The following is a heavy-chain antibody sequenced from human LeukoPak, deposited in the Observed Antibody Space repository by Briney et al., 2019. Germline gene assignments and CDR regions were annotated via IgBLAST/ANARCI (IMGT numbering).Heavy chain of an antibody. CDR3: ARYYYGSGSYYKIFDY. CDR2: INHSGST. V-gene: IGHV4-34*01. Sequence: PSETLSLTCAVYGGSFSGYYWSWIRQPPGKGLEWIGEINHSGSTNYNPSLKSRVTISVDTSKNQFSLKLSSVTAADTAVYYCARYYYGSGSYYKIFDYWGQGTLVTVSS. D-gene: IGHD3-10*01. J-gene: IGHJ4*02. CDR1: GGSFSGYY.